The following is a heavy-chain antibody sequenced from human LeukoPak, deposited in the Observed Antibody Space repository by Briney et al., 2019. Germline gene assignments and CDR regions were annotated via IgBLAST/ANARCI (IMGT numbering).Heavy chain of an antibody. J-gene: IGHJ4*02. D-gene: IGHD5-12*01. CDR1: GGSINNYY. CDR2: IYFTGST. Sequence: SETLSLTCTVSGGSINNYYWSWIRQSPGKALEWIGYIYFTGSTNFNPSLKSRVTISVDASKNQFSLKLGSVTAADTAVYYCARDSGYDHRLDYWGQGTLVTVSS. V-gene: IGHV4-59*01. CDR3: ARDSGYDHRLDY.